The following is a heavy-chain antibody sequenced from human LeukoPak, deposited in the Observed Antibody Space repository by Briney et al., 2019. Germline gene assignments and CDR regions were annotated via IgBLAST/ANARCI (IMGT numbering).Heavy chain of an antibody. Sequence: SETLSLTCTVSGGSISSGSYYWSWIRQPAGKGLEWIGRIYASGSTNYNPSLKSRVIISVDTSKNQFSLELSSVTAADTAVYYCAKEDRYCSGGSCYSWGQGTLVTVSS. CDR1: GGSISSGSYY. CDR2: IYASGST. D-gene: IGHD2-15*01. J-gene: IGHJ4*02. V-gene: IGHV4-61*02. CDR3: AKEDRYCSGGSCYS.